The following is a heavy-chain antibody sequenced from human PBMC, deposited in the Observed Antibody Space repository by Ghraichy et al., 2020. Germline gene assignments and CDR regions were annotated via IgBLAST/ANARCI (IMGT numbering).Heavy chain of an antibody. J-gene: IGHJ4*02. CDR1: GFTFSTYT. CDR2: IRGTSDSTYYAATGEIT. CDR3: AKRTYANLGYFDY. Sequence: GGSLRLSCAASGFTFSTYTMNWVRQAPGKGLEWVSAIRGTSDSTYYAATGEITYYADSVKGRFSISRDNSKNTLYLQMNSLRAEGTAIYYCAKRTYANLGYFDYWGQGSLVTVSS. D-gene: IGHD3-16*01. V-gene: IGHV3-23*01.